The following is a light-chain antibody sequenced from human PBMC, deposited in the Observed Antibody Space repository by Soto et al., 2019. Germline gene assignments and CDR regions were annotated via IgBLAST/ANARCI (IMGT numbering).Light chain of an antibody. CDR3: QQYGSSPPIT. CDR1: QSVSSSY. Sequence: EIVLTQSPGTLSFSPGERASLSCRASQSVSSSYLAWYQQKPGQAPGLLIYGASSRATGIPDRFSGSGSGTDFTLTISRLEPEDFAVYYCQQYGSSPPITFGQGTKVDI. J-gene: IGKJ1*01. CDR2: GAS. V-gene: IGKV3-20*01.